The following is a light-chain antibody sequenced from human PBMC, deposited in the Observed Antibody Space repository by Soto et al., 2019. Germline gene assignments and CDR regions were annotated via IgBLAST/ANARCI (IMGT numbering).Light chain of an antibody. J-gene: IGLJ2*01. CDR3: QSYDSSLTVV. CDR1: SSNIGAGYD. V-gene: IGLV1-40*01. CDR2: GNI. Sequence: QLVLTQPPSVSGAPGQRVTISCTGSSSNIGAGYDVHWYQQVPGTAPKLLIYGNINRPSGVPDRFSGSKSGTSASLAITGLQADDEADYYCQSYDSSLTVVFGGGTKVTVL.